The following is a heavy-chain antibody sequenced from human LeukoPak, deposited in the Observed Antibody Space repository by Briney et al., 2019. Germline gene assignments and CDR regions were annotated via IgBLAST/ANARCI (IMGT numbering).Heavy chain of an antibody. J-gene: IGHJ4*02. D-gene: IGHD3-16*02. CDR3: ARDYDYFWGGYRYPFDY. V-gene: IGHV3-74*01. Sequence: PGGSLRLSCAASGFTFSSYWMHWVRQAPGKGLVWLSRMNSDGSTTNYADSVKGRSTISRDNARNTLYLQMNSLGVEDTAMYFCARDYDYFWGGYRYPFDYWGQGTLVTVSS. CDR2: MNSDGSTT. CDR1: GFTFSSYW.